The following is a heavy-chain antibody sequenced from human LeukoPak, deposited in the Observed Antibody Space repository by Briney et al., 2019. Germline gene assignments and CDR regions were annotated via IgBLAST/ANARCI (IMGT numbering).Heavy chain of an antibody. CDR2: IYYSGST. Sequence: SETLSLTCTVSGGSISSSSYYWGWIRQPPGKGLEWIASIYYSGSTYYNLSLKSRVTISVDTSKNQFSLKLSSVTAADTAVYYCAREPSDGGLLWFGGDAFDIWGQGTMVTVSS. D-gene: IGHD3-10*01. V-gene: IGHV4-39*07. CDR1: GGSISSSSYY. J-gene: IGHJ3*02. CDR3: AREPSDGGLLWFGGDAFDI.